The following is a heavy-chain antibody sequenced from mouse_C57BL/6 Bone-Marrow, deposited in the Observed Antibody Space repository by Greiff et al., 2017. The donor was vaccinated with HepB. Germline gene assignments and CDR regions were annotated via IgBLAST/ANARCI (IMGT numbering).Heavy chain of an antibody. D-gene: IGHD2-3*01. CDR1: GFTFSSYA. V-gene: IGHV5-4*03. CDR3: ARGWLLRKVDY. Sequence: EVMLVESGGGLVKPGGSLKLSCAASGFTFSSYAMSWVRQTPEKRLEWVATISDGGSYTYYPDNVKGRFTISRDNAKNNLYLQMSHLKSEDTAMYYCARGWLLRKVDYWGQGTSVTVSS. J-gene: IGHJ4*01. CDR2: ISDGGSYT.